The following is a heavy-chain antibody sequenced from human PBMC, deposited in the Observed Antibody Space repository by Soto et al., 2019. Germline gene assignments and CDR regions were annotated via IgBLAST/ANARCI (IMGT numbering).Heavy chain of an antibody. D-gene: IGHD3-10*01. CDR1: GDTFTFYS. CDR3: ASSYGSGYRAFDY. Sequence: QVQLVQSGAEVKKPGSSVRVSCKASGDTFTFYSINWVRQAPGLGLEWMGRINPILSMSNYAQRFQGRVTMTADKSTSTAYMKLVSLRSEDTAMYYCASSYGSGYRAFDYWGQGALVTVSS. J-gene: IGHJ4*02. CDR2: INPILSMS. V-gene: IGHV1-69*02.